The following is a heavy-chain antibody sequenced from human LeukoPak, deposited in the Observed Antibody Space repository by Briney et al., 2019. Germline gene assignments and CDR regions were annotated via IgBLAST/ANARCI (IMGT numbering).Heavy chain of an antibody. CDR3: ARVSSGGYFDY. Sequence: SETLSLTCAVSGGSISGGGYSWSWIRQPLGKGLEWIGYIYHSGSTYYNPSLKSRVTISVDRSKNQFSLKLSSVTAADTAVYYCARVSSGGYFDYWGQGTLVSVSS. V-gene: IGHV4-30-2*01. CDR2: IYHSGST. CDR1: GGSISGGGYS. J-gene: IGHJ4*02. D-gene: IGHD3-16*01.